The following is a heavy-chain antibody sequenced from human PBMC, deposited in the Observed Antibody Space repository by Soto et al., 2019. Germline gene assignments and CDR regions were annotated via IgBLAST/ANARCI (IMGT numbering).Heavy chain of an antibody. CDR2: FDPEDGET. V-gene: IGHV1-24*01. CDR3: ATRTEGYCSGGSCWYYFDY. CDR1: VYTLTELS. J-gene: IGHJ4*02. D-gene: IGHD2-15*01. Sequence: QVQLVQSGAEVKKPGASVKVSCKVSVYTLTELSMHWVRQAPGKGLEWMGGFDPEDGETIYAQKFQGRVTMTEDTSTDTAYMELSSLRSEDTAVYYCATRTEGYCSGGSCWYYFDYWGQGTLVTVSS.